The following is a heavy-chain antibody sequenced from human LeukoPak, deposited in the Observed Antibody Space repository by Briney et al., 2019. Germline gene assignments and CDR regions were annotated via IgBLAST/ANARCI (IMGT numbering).Heavy chain of an antibody. CDR3: ASRYCSGGSCGTQIDY. CDR2: IYSGGST. J-gene: IGHJ4*02. V-gene: IGHV3-66*01. Sequence: GGSLRLSCAASGFTVSSNYMSWVRQAPGKGLEWVSVIYSGGSTYYADSVKGRFTISRDNSKNTLYLQMNSLRAEDTAVYYCASRYCSGGSCGTQIDYWGQGTLVTVSS. D-gene: IGHD2-15*01. CDR1: GFTVSSNY.